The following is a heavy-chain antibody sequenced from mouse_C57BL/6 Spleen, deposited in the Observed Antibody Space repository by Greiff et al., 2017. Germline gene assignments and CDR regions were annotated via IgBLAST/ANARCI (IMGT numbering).Heavy chain of an antibody. CDR3: ARGIITTVVAPYYFDS. J-gene: IGHJ2*01. CDR2: IDPSDSYT. CDR1: GYTFTSYW. V-gene: IGHV1-50*01. D-gene: IGHD1-1*01. Sequence: QVQLQQPGAELVKPGASVKLSCKASGYTFTSYWMQWVKQRPGQGLEWIGEIDPSDSYTNYNQKFKGKATLTVDTSSSTAYMQLSSLTSEDSAVDYCARGIITTVVAPYYFDSWGKGTTLTVSS.